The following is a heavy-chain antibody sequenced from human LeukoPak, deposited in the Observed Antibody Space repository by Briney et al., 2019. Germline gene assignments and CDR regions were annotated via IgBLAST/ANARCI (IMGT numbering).Heavy chain of an antibody. CDR2: IYYSGST. V-gene: IGHV4-59*08. CDR3: ARPIAAAGNPDAFDI. CDR1: GGSISSYY. Sequence: SETLSLTCTVSGGSISSYYWSWIRQPPGKGLEWIGYIYYSGSTNYNPSLKSRVTISVDTSKNQFSLKLSSVTAADTAVYYCARPIAAAGNPDAFDIWGQGTMVTVSS. D-gene: IGHD6-13*01. J-gene: IGHJ3*02.